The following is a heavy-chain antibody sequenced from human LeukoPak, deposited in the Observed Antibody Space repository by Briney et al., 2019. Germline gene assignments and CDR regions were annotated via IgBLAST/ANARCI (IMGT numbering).Heavy chain of an antibody. CDR2: IHYSGST. D-gene: IGHD4-17*01. CDR3: AGDYGRDNS. J-gene: IGHJ4*02. CDR1: GGSISSYY. V-gene: IGHV4-59*01. Sequence: SETLSLTCTVSGGSISSYYWSWTRQPPGKGLEWIGYIHYSGSTNYNPSLKSRVTMSLDTSKNQFSLKLTAVTAADTAVYYCAGDYGRDNSWGQGTLVTVSS.